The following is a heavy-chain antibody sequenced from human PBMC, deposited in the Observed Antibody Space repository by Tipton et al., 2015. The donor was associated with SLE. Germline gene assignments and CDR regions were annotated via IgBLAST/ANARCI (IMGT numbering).Heavy chain of an antibody. V-gene: IGHV3-7*01. CDR3: ARASSTSTSWFYYGMDV. Sequence: GSLRLSCAASGFTASSYWMTWVRQAPGKGLEWVANIKQDGSEKHYVDSVKGRFSISRDNGNNSLYLQMNSLRAEDTAVYYCARASSTSTSWFYYGMDVWGQGTTVTVSS. CDR1: GFTASSYW. J-gene: IGHJ6*02. D-gene: IGHD6-6*01. CDR2: IKQDGSEK.